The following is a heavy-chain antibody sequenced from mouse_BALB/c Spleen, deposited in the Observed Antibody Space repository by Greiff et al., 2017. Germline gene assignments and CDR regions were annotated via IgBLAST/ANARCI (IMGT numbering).Heavy chain of an antibody. J-gene: IGHJ4*01. CDR1: GFTFSDFY. CDR2: SRNKANDYTT. V-gene: IGHV7-1*02. D-gene: IGHD2-3*01. CDR3: ARGYDGYYVGYAMDY. Sequence: DVKLVESGGGLVQPGGSLRLSCATSGFTFSDFYMEWVRQPPGKRLEWIAASRNKANDYTTEYSASVKGRFSVSRDTSQSILYLQMNALRAEDTAIYDCARGYDGYYVGYAMDYWGQGTSVTVSS.